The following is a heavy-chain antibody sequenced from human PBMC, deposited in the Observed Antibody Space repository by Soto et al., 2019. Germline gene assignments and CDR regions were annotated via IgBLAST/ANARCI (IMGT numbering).Heavy chain of an antibody. CDR2: IGGRGNSA. CDR1: GFIFTNYA. D-gene: IGHD5-12*01. CDR3: VREGRGSFDF. V-gene: IGHV3-23*01. J-gene: IGHJ3*01. Sequence: GESLKISCAASGFIFTNYAMNWVRQAPGKGLEWVSVIGGRGNSAYYADSVQGRFTISRDNSKNTLSLQMSSLTADDTAIYYCVREGRGSFDFWGRGTRVTVSS.